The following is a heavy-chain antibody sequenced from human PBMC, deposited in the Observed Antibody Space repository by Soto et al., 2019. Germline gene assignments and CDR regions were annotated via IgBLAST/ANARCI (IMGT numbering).Heavy chain of an antibody. J-gene: IGHJ3*02. CDR1: GFTFSSYA. V-gene: IGHV3-23*01. D-gene: IGHD6-25*01. Sequence: EVQLLESGGGLVQPGGSLRLSCAASGFTFSSYAMSWVRQAPGKGLEWVSAISGSGGSTYYADSVQGRFTISRDNSKNTLYLQMNSLRAEDTAVYYCAKDRRRLTHAFDIWGQGTMVTVSS. CDR2: ISGSGGST. CDR3: AKDRRRLTHAFDI.